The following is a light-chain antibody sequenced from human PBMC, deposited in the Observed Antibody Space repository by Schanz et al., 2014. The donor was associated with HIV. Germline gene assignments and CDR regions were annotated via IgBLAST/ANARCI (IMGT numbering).Light chain of an antibody. CDR1: SGGVGRYDY. J-gene: IGLJ2*01. Sequence: QSALTQPASVSGSLGQSITISCTGTSGGVGRYDYLSWDQQHPGQAPKLLIYDVTYRPSGISNRFSGSKSGYTASLTISGLQADDEADYYCSSYTTSSTLVFGGGTKLTVL. CDR2: DVT. CDR3: SSYTTSSTLV. V-gene: IGLV2-14*03.